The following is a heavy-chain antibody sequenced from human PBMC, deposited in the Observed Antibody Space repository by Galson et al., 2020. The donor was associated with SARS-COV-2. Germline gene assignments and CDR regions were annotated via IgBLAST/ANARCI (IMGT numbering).Heavy chain of an antibody. Sequence: GESLKISCAASGFTFSIYAMHWVRQAPGKGLEWVAVMSYDGNNKYYADSVKGRFTISRDNSKNTLYLQMNSLRAEDTAVYYCARGDMRNDYFDYWGQGTLVTVSS. CDR3: ARGDMRNDYFDY. V-gene: IGHV3-30*04. CDR2: MSYDGNNK. CDR1: GFTFSIYA. D-gene: IGHD3-16*01. J-gene: IGHJ4*02.